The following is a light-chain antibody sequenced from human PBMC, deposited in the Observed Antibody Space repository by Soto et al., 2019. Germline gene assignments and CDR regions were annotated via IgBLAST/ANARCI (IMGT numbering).Light chain of an antibody. J-gene: IGKJ2*01. V-gene: IGKV1-39*01. CDR3: QESFSTPHT. CDR2: AAS. CDR1: QSISSY. Sequence: DILMTQSPSSLSASVGDRVTITCRASQSISSYLNWYQQKPGKAPKLLIYAASSLQSGVPSRFSGSGSGTHFTLTIGSLQPEDFATYFCQESFSTPHTFGQGNKLEIK.